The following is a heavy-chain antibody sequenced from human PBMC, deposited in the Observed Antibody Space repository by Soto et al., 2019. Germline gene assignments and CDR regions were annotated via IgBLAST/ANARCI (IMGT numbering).Heavy chain of an antibody. Sequence: RASETLSLTCSVSGGSVRDYFWAWVRQPPGKGLEWIAYISSSGTINYNSSLKSRVTISLDTSRNHFSLKLSSVTTADTAVYFCARDRKLVIPGNYYYYGMDVWGQGTTVTVSS. CDR2: ISSSGTI. CDR1: GGSVRDYF. V-gene: IGHV4-59*02. CDR3: ARDRKLVIPGNYYYYGMDV. D-gene: IGHD3-9*01. J-gene: IGHJ6*02.